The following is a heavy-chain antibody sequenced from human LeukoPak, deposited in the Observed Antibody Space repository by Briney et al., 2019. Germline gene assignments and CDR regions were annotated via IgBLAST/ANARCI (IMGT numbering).Heavy chain of an antibody. Sequence: GSLRLSCAASGFTLSSYTMTWVRQAPGKGLEWVSAFSGSGGSTYYADSVKGRFTISRDNSKNTLYLQMNSLRAEDTAVYYCAKGPAHVVRGVIIGEDYWGQGTLVTVSS. D-gene: IGHD3-10*01. CDR1: GFTLSSYT. CDR3: AKGPAHVVRGVIIGEDY. CDR2: FSGSGGST. V-gene: IGHV3-23*01. J-gene: IGHJ4*02.